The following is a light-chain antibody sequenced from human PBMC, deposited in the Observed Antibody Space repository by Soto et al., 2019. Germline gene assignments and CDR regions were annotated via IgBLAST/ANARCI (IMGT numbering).Light chain of an antibody. Sequence: QSLLTQPASLSGSPGQSITISCTGTSSDVGNYNYVSWHQHHPGKAPKLMINDVSNRPSGVSSRFSGSKSGNTASLTISGLQAEDEADYYCSSYTSSDTYVFGTGTKVTVL. V-gene: IGLV2-14*03. J-gene: IGLJ1*01. CDR1: SSDVGNYNY. CDR3: SSYTSSDTYV. CDR2: DVS.